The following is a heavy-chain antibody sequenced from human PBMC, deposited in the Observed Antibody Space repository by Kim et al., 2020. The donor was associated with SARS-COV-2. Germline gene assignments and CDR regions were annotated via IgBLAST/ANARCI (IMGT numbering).Heavy chain of an antibody. CDR1: GGSFSGYY. V-gene: IGHV4-34*01. CDR2: INHSGST. D-gene: IGHD5-18*01. CDR3: ARMRIQLWLGFDY. Sequence: SETLSLTCAVYGGSFSGYYWSWIRQPPGKGLEWIGEINHSGSTNYNPSLKSRVTISVDTSKNQFSLKLSSVTAADTAVYYCARMRIQLWLGFDYWGQGTLVTVSS. J-gene: IGHJ4*02.